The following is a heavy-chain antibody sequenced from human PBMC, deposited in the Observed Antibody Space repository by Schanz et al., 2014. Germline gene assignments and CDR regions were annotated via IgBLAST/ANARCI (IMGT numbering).Heavy chain of an antibody. CDR1: GYTLSAYS. CDR3: ARLGTGMAVAGSVIDSYYYYMDV. J-gene: IGHJ6*03. D-gene: IGHD6-19*01. V-gene: IGHV1-46*01. CDR2: VNPSVRGT. Sequence: QVQLVQSGAEVKKPGASVKVSCKASGYTLSAYSLHWVRQAPGQGLEWMGIVNPSVRGTHFAREFQGRVTVTSDTSTSTVYMELSGLRSEDTAVYYCARLGTGMAVAGSVIDSYYYYMDVWGEGTTVTVSS.